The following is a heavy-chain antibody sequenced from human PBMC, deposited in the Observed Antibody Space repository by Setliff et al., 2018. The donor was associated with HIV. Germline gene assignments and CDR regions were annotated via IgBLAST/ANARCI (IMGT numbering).Heavy chain of an antibody. Sequence: PGGSLSLSCVASGFTFSSYSLNWVRQAPGKGLEWVSSISSSSSYIKYAQTVKGRFTISRDNAKNSLSLLMTSLRADDTAVYYCARDSSTSSGVVWFDPWGQGTLGTV. J-gene: IGHJ5*02. V-gene: IGHV3-21*01. CDR2: ISSSSSYI. D-gene: IGHD2-2*01. CDR1: GFTFSSYS. CDR3: ARDSSTSSGVVWFDP.